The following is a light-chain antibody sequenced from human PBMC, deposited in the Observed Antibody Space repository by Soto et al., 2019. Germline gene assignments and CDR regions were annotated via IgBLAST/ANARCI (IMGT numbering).Light chain of an antibody. Sequence: DIQMTQSPSTLSASVGDRVTITCRASESISSWLAWYQQKPGKAPKLLIYDASSLETGVPSRFSGSGSGTDFNLTISYLQSEDFATYYCQQYYTYWITFGQGTRLEI. J-gene: IGKJ5*01. CDR2: DAS. CDR1: ESISSW. V-gene: IGKV1-5*01. CDR3: QQYYTYWIT.